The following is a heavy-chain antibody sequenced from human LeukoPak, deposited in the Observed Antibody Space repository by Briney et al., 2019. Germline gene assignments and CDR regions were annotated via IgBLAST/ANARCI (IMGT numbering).Heavy chain of an antibody. CDR3: ARGATMVRGVSMTDDY. D-gene: IGHD3-10*01. CDR1: GGSFSGYY. J-gene: IGHJ4*02. CDR2: INHSGST. V-gene: IGHV4-34*01. Sequence: PSETLSLTCAVYGGSFSGYYWSWIRQPPGKGLEWIGEINHSGSTNYNPSLKSRVTISVGTSKNQFSLKLSSVTAADTAVYYCARGATMVRGVSMTDDYWGQGTLVTVSS.